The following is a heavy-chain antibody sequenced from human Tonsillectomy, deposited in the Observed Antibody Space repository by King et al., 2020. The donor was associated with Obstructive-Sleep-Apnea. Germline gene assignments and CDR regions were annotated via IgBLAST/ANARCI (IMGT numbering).Heavy chain of an antibody. Sequence: VQLQESGPGLVKPSETLSLTCTVSGGSISSYYWSWIRQPAGKGMEWIGRIHTSGSTNYNPPLKSRVTMSIDTSKNQFSLKLSSVTAADTAGYYCASWKVRGVIQESWGQGTLVTVSS. V-gene: IGHV4-4*07. D-gene: IGHD3-10*01. CDR3: ASWKVRGVIQES. J-gene: IGHJ4*02. CDR2: IHTSGST. CDR1: GGSISSYY.